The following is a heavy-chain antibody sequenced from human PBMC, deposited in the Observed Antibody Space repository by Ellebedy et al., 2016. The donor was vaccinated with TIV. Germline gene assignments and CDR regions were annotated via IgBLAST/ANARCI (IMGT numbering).Heavy chain of an antibody. CDR2: ISNDGSKK. V-gene: IGHV3-30-3*02. CDR3: AKKAPRYCTSGSCPPDAFDI. J-gene: IGHJ3*02. CDR1: GFSFNSQA. D-gene: IGHD2-15*01. Sequence: GGSLRLSXAGSGFSFNSQAMHWVRQAPGKGLEWVAAISNDGSKKYYIDSVRGRFTISRDSSKNTLYLQMTSLRVEDTAVYYCAKKAPRYCTSGSCPPDAFDIWGQGTMVTVSS.